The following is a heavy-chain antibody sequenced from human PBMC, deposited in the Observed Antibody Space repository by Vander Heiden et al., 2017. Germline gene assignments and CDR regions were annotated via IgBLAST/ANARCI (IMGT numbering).Heavy chain of an antibody. V-gene: IGHV3-7*01. CDR3: ARDFSVLWFGEHKSPLDY. Sequence: EVQLVESGGGLVQPGGSLRLSCSASGFPFSSYWLSWVRQASGKGLEWVANIKQDGSEKYYVDSVKGRFTISRDNAKNSLYLQMNSLRAEDTAVYYCARDFSVLWFGEHKSPLDYWGQGTLVTVSS. D-gene: IGHD3-10*01. CDR2: IKQDGSEK. CDR1: GFPFSSYW. J-gene: IGHJ4*02.